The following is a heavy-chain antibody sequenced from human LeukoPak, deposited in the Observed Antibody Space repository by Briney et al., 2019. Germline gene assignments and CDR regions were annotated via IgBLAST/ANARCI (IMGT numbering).Heavy chain of an antibody. Sequence: ASVKVSCKASGYTFTGYYMHWVRRAPGQGLEWMGWINPNSGGTNYAQKFQGRVTMTRDTSISTAYMELSRLRSDDTAVYYCARDIVVVVAATGYYYGMDVWGQGTTVTVSS. V-gene: IGHV1-2*02. CDR2: INPNSGGT. D-gene: IGHD2-15*01. CDR1: GYTFTGYY. CDR3: ARDIVVVVAATGYYYGMDV. J-gene: IGHJ6*02.